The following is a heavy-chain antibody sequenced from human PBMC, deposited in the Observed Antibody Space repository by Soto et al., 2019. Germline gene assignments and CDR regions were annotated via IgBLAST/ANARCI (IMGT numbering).Heavy chain of an antibody. CDR2: ISGSGGST. V-gene: IGHV3-23*01. CDR1: GFTLSSYA. CDR3: ANPYYYDSSGYPANAFDI. D-gene: IGHD3-22*01. J-gene: IGHJ3*02. Sequence: GGSLRLSCAASGFTLSSYAMSWVRQAPGKGLEWVSAISGSGGSTYYVDSVKGRFTISRDNSKNTLYLQMNSLRAEDTAVYYCANPYYYDSSGYPANAFDIWGQGTMVTVSS.